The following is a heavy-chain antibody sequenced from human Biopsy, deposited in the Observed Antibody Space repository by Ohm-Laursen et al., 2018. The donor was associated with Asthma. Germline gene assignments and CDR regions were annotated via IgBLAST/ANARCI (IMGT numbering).Heavy chain of an antibody. J-gene: IGHJ3*02. CDR1: GYTFISYA. V-gene: IGHV1-3*01. CDR3: ARRYYEFLTGQGNEAFAI. Sequence: ASVKVSCKASGYTFISYAIHWVRQAPGQRLEWMGWINAGTGNTKYSQKFQGRVTITRDTSASTAYMELSSLRTEDTAVDYCARRYYEFLTGQGNEAFAIWGQGTMVTVSS. D-gene: IGHD3-9*01. CDR2: INAGTGNT.